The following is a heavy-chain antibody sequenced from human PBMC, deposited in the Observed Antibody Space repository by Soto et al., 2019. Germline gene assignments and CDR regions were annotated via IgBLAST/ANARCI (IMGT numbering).Heavy chain of an antibody. CDR1: GYTFTSYD. D-gene: IGHD6-19*01. CDR2: MNPNSGNT. J-gene: IGHJ6*03. Sequence: GASVKVSCKASGYTFTSYDINWVRQATGQGLEWMGWMNPNSGNTGYAQKFQGRVTMTRNTSISTAYMELSSLRSEDTAVYYCARGPGYSSGWYRIGSYYYYYMDVWGKGTTVTVSS. V-gene: IGHV1-8*01. CDR3: ARGPGYSSGWYRIGSYYYYYMDV.